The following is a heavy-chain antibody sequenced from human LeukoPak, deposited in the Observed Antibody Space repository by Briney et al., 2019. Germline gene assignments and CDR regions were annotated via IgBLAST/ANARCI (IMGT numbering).Heavy chain of an antibody. V-gene: IGHV4-59*01. CDR3: ARDTAMKR. D-gene: IGHD5-18*01. CDR1: GGSISSYY. J-gene: IGHJ4*02. CDR2: IYYSGST. Sequence: SETLSLTCTVSGGSISSYYWSWIRQPPGKGLEWIGYIYYSGSTNYDPTLKSRVTISVDTSKNQFSLKLSSVTAADTAVYCCARDTAMKRWGQGTLVTVSS.